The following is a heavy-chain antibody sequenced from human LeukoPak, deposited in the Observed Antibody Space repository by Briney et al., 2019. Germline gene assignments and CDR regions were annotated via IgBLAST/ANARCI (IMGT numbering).Heavy chain of an antibody. Sequence: PSETLSLTCAVDGGSFSGYFWSWIRQPPEEGLEGIGEINHSGSPDYNPSLKSRITISVDTSRNQFSLKLSPVTAADTAVYYCVREREQRDKRRYATGYDYWGQGTLVSVSS. D-gene: IGHD3-9*01. CDR3: VREREQRDKRRYATGYDY. CDR2: INHSGSP. J-gene: IGHJ4*02. V-gene: IGHV4-34*01. CDR1: GGSFSGYF.